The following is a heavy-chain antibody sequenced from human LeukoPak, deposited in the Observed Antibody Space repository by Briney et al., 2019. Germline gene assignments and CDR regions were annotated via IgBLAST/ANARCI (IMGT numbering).Heavy chain of an antibody. CDR2: IYSGGST. Sequence: GXXLRLSSAASGFTVSSNYMSWVRQGPGKGLEWVSVIYSGGSTYYADSVKGGFTISRDNSKNKLYLKMNSLIAEDTAVYYCARALPDYYYDSSGYYQYYFDYWGQGTLVTVSS. CDR3: ARALPDYYYDSSGYYQYYFDY. V-gene: IGHV3-53*01. CDR1: GFTVSSNY. D-gene: IGHD3-22*01. J-gene: IGHJ4*02.